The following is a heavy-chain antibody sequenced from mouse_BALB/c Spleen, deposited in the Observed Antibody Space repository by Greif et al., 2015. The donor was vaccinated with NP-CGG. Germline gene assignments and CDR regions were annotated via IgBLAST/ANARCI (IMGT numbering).Heavy chain of an antibody. CDR3: VRLDGYYRAMDY. D-gene: IGHD2-3*01. CDR1: GFTFNTYA. V-gene: IGHV10-1*02. Sequence: EVQRVESGGGLVQPKGSLKLSCAASGFTFNTYAMNWVRQAPGKGLEWVARIRSKSNNYATYYADSVKDRFTISRDDSQSMLYLQMNNLKTEDTAMYYCVRLDGYYRAMDYWGQGTSVTVSS. CDR2: IRSKSNNYAT. J-gene: IGHJ4*01.